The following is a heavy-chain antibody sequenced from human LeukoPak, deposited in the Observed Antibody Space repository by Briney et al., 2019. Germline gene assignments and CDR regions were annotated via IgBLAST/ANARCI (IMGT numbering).Heavy chain of an antibody. D-gene: IGHD5-24*01. J-gene: IGHJ4*02. Sequence: GGSLRLSCAASGFTVSSNYISWVRQAPGKGLEWVSVIYSGGSTYYADSVKGRFTISRDNSKNTVYLQINSLRAEDTAVYYCARKRWLQGAFDHWGQGTLVTVSS. V-gene: IGHV3-66*01. CDR2: IYSGGST. CDR3: ARKRWLQGAFDH. CDR1: GFTVSSNY.